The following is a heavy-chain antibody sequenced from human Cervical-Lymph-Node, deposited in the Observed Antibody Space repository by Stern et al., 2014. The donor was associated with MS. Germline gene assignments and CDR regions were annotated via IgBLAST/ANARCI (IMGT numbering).Heavy chain of an antibody. V-gene: IGHV3-33*01. CDR2: IWYDGNKK. D-gene: IGHD1-7*01. Sequence: QVQLVESGGGVVQPGRSLRLSCAASGFTFSNYGMHWVRQAPGKWLEWLAVIWYDGNKKYYADSVKGRFTISRDNSKNTLFLQMSSLTAEDTALYYCARGNWNYEGMGYWGQGTLVTVSS. J-gene: IGHJ4*02. CDR3: ARGNWNYEGMGY. CDR1: GFTFSNYG.